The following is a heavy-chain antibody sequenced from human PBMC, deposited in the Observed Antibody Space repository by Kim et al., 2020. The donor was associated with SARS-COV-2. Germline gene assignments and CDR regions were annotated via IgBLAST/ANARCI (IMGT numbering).Heavy chain of an antibody. J-gene: IGHJ6*02. D-gene: IGHD4-17*01. CDR3: ARAPGPPGYGDYGYYYYYGMDV. CDR2: ISYDGSNK. Sequence: GGSLRLSCAAYGFSFSSYGMHWVRQAPGKGLEWVAVISYDGSNKYYADSVKGRFTISRDTSKNTLYLQMNSMRAEDTAVYYCARAPGPPGYGDYGYYYYYGMDVWGQGTTVTVSS. V-gene: IGHV3-33*05. CDR1: GFSFSSYG.